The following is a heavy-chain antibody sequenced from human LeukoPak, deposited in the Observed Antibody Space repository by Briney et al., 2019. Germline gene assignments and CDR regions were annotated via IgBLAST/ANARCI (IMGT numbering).Heavy chain of an antibody. J-gene: IGHJ4*02. Sequence: ASVKVSCKASGYTFTGYYMHWVRQAPGQGLEWMGWINSNSGDTNYAQNFQGRVTMTRDTSISTAYMELSRLRSDDTAVYYCAREPPYYGSGSYANWGQGTLVTVSS. D-gene: IGHD3-10*01. CDR2: INSNSGDT. CDR1: GYTFTGYY. CDR3: AREPPYYGSGSYAN. V-gene: IGHV1-2*02.